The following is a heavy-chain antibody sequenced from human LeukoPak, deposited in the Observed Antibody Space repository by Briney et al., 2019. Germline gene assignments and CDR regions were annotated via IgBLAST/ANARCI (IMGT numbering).Heavy chain of an antibody. Sequence: GGSLRLSCAASGFTFSSYSMNWVRQAPGKGLEWVSSISSSSSYIYYADSVKGRFTISRDNAKNSLYLQMNSLRAEDTAVYYCAKALGDYHSGYFDYWGQGTLVTVSS. J-gene: IGHJ4*02. V-gene: IGHV3-21*01. CDR3: AKALGDYHSGYFDY. D-gene: IGHD4-17*01. CDR2: ISSSSSYI. CDR1: GFTFSSYS.